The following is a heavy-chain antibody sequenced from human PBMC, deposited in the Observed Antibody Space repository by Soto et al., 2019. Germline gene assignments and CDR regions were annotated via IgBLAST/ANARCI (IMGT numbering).Heavy chain of an antibody. CDR3: AAVRYSSGWYVSAVAVDY. CDR2: IYYSGST. J-gene: IGHJ4*02. D-gene: IGHD6-19*01. V-gene: IGHV4-59*01. Sequence: SATLSLTCTVSGGSISSYYWSWIRQPPGKGLEWIGYIYYSGSTNYNPSLKSRVTISVDTSKNQFSLKLSSVTAADTAVYYCAAVRYSSGWYVSAVAVDYWGQGTLVTVSS. CDR1: GGSISSYY.